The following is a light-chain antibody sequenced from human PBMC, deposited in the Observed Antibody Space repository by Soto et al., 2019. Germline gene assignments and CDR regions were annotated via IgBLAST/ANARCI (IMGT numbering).Light chain of an antibody. CDR3: QQGHNWPLT. V-gene: IGKV3-15*01. CDR1: QSISSE. J-gene: IGKJ2*01. Sequence: EIVMTQSPATLSVSPGESATLSCRASQSISSELAWYQQKPGQPPRLLIYGASTRATCVPARFTGSGSGSDFTLTIIGLQSADFAVYYCQQGHNWPLTFGQGTRLEI. CDR2: GAS.